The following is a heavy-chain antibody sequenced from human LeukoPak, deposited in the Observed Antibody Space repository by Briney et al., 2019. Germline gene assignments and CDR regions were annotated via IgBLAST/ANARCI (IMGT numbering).Heavy chain of an antibody. CDR3: AKGGYCSSTSCYFRENYGMDV. CDR1: GFTFSSYA. CDR2: ISGSGGST. J-gene: IGHJ6*02. V-gene: IGHV3-23*01. Sequence: GASLRLSCAASGFTFSSYAMSWVRQAPGKGLEWVSAISGSGGSTYYADSVKGRFTISRDNSKNTLYLQMNSLRAEDTAVYYCAKGGYCSSTSCYFRENYGMDVWGQGTTVTVSS. D-gene: IGHD2-2*01.